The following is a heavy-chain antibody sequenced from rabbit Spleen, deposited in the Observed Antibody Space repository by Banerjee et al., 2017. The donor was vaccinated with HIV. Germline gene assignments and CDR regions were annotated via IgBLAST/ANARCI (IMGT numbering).Heavy chain of an antibody. CDR1: GIDFSSTYY. D-gene: IGHD1-1*01. CDR2: IDPNKSGST. J-gene: IGHJ4*01. V-gene: IGHV1S40*01. CDR3: ARDGRSTSAWSFNL. Sequence: QSLEESGGDVVKPEGSLTLTCTASGIDFSSTYYMCCVRQAPGKGLELIACIDPNKSGSTRYASWAKGRFTISKTSSTTVTLQMTSLTAADTATYFCARDGRSTSAWSFNLWGPGTLVTVS.